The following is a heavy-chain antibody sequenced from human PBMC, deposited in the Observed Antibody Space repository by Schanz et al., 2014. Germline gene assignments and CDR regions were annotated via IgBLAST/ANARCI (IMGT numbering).Heavy chain of an antibody. Sequence: QVQLVQSGAEVMKPGSSVKVSCKASGGTFSSYTINWVRQAPGQGLEWMGWISAYNGHTTYAQKFQGRVTMTTDTSTSTVYMEVSGLRSEDTAVYYCAKSLESCPGGRCSRGYFDYWGQGTLVSVSS. D-gene: IGHD2-8*02. J-gene: IGHJ4*02. CDR1: GGTFSSYT. CDR3: AKSLESCPGGRCSRGYFDY. V-gene: IGHV1-18*01. CDR2: ISAYNGHT.